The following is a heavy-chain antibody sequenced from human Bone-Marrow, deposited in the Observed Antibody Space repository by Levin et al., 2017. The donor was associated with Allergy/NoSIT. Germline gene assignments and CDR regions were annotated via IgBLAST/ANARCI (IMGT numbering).Heavy chain of an antibody. CDR2: IYHSGST. CDR1: GGSIRSSNW. D-gene: IGHD3-10*01. J-gene: IGHJ4*02. V-gene: IGHV4-4*02. CDR3: ARGSKFGELYAPFDY. Sequence: SQTLSLTCAVSGGSIRSSNWWSWVRQPPGKGLEWIGEIYHSGSTNYNPSLKSRVTISVDKSKNQFSLKLSSVTAADTAVYYCARGSKFGELYAPFDYWGQGTLVTVSS.